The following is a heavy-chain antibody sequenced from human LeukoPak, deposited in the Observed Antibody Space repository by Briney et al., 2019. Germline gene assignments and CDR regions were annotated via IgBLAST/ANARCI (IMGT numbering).Heavy chain of an antibody. CDR3: ARDLSDYGDPGYFQH. V-gene: IGHV3-21*01. J-gene: IGHJ1*01. CDR2: ISSSSSYI. CDR1: GFTFSSYG. D-gene: IGHD4-17*01. Sequence: GGSLRLSCAASGFTFSSYGMHWVRQAPGKGLEWVSSISSSSSYIYYADSVKGRFTISRDNAKNSLYLQMNSLRAEDTAVYYCARDLSDYGDPGYFQHWGQGTLVTVSS.